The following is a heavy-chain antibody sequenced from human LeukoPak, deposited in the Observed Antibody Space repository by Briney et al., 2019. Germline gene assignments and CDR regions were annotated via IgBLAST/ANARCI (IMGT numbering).Heavy chain of an antibody. Sequence: GGSLRLSCTGSGFTFGDHAMSWVRQAPGEGLEWVGFIRSKAYRGTTEYAASVRVRFIISRDDFASIAYLQMNSLTTEDTAVYYCARGPIQLWIHNAMDVWGQGTTVTVSS. CDR3: ARGPIQLWIHNAMDV. D-gene: IGHD5-18*01. V-gene: IGHV3-49*04. CDR1: GFTFGDHA. CDR2: IRSKAYRGTT. J-gene: IGHJ6*02.